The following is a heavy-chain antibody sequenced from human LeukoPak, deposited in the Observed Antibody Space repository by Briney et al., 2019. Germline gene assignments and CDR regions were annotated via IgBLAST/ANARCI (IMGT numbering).Heavy chain of an antibody. J-gene: IGHJ4*02. D-gene: IGHD3-16*02. CDR3: AANYVWGSYREDY. CDR1: GFTFSSYG. Sequence: GRSLRLSCAASGFTFSSYGMHWVRQAPGKGLEWVAVIWYDGSNKYYADSVKGRFTISRDNSKNTLYLQMDSLRAEDTAVYYCAANYVWGSYREDYWGQGTLVTVSS. V-gene: IGHV3-33*01. CDR2: IWYDGSNK.